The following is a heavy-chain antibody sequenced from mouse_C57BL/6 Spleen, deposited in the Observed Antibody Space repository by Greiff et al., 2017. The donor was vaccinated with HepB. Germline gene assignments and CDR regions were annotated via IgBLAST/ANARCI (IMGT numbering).Heavy chain of an antibody. Sequence: EVKVVESGGDLVKPGGSLKLSCAASGFTFSSYGMSWVRQTPDKRLEWVATISSGGSYTYYPDSVKGRFTISRDNAKNTLYLQMSSLKSEDTAMYYWARQKNYGSSSWYFDVWGTGTTVTVSS. D-gene: IGHD1-1*01. CDR2: ISSGGSYT. J-gene: IGHJ1*03. CDR3: ARQKNYGSSSWYFDV. V-gene: IGHV5-6*01. CDR1: GFTFSSYG.